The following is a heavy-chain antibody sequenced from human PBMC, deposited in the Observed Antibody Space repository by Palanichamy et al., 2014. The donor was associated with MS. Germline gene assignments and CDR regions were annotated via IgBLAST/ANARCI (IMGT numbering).Heavy chain of an antibody. CDR1: GGSFSGYY. CDR3: ARGLGSSSEGY. CDR2: INHSGST. Sequence: QVQLQQWGAGLLKPSETLSLTCAVYGGSFSGYYWSWIRQPPGKGLEWIGEINHSGSTNYNPSLKSRVTISVDTSKNQFSLKLSSVTAADTAVYYCARGLGSSSEGYWGQGTLVTVSS. V-gene: IGHV4-34*01. D-gene: IGHD6-6*01. J-gene: IGHJ4*02.